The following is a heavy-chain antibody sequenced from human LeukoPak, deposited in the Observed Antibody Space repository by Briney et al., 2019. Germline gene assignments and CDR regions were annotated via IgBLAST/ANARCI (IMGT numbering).Heavy chain of an antibody. V-gene: IGHV3-21*01. J-gene: IGHJ6*03. Sequence: GGSLRLSCTASGFSFSTYNITWVRQAPGKGLEWVSSFISSSNYTYYADSLKGRFTVSRDNANNALYLQINSLRPEDTDVYYCARDRTALVPDYMDVWGKGTTVTVSS. CDR1: GFSFSTYN. CDR3: ARDRTALVPDYMDV. D-gene: IGHD5-18*01. CDR2: FISSSNYT.